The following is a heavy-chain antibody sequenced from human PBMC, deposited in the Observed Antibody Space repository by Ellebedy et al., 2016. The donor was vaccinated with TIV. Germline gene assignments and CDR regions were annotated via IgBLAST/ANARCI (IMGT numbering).Heavy chain of an antibody. D-gene: IGHD5-18*01. V-gene: IGHV4-34*01. CDR3: ARRGFSYGSYFDY. CDR2: VNHSGST. CDR1: GGSFSGHY. Sequence: SETLSLXXAVYGGSFSGHYWSWIRQPPGKGLEWIGEVNHSGSTNCNPSLKSRVTISVDTSKNQFSLRLSSVTAADTAVYYCARRGFSYGSYFDYWGQGTLVTVSS. J-gene: IGHJ4*02.